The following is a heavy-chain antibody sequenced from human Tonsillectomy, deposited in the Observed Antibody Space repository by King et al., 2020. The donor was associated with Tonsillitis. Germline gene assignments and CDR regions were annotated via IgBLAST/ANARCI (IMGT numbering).Heavy chain of an antibody. CDR2: IGSNGGST. D-gene: IGHD6-19*01. J-gene: IGHJ5*02. CDR3: VKGDGSGRNRFDP. Sequence: VQLVESGGGLVQPGGSLRLSCSASGFTFSSYAMHWVRQAPGKGLEYVSAIGSNGGSTYYTDSVKGRFTISRDNSKNTLFLQMSSLRPEDTAVYYCVKGDGSGRNRFDPWGQGTLVTVSS. CDR1: GFTFSSYA. V-gene: IGHV3-64D*06.